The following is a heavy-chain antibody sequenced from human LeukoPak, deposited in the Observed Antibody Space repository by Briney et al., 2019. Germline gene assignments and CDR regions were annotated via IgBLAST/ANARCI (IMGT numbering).Heavy chain of an antibody. J-gene: IGHJ4*02. CDR1: GYTFTSYG. CDR3: GRDYYGSGRANCDY. Sequence: ASVKVSCKASGYTFTSYGITWVRQAPGQGLEWMGWITPYNGKTSCAQKLQGRVTMTTDTSTSTAYMELRSLRSDDTAVYYCGRDYYGSGRANCDYWGQGTLVTVSS. V-gene: IGHV1-18*01. D-gene: IGHD3-10*01. CDR2: ITPYNGKT.